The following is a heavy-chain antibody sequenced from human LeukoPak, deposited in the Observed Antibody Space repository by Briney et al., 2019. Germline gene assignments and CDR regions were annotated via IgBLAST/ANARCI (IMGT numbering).Heavy chain of an antibody. CDR2: ISSTSKSI. D-gene: IGHD6-19*01. Sequence: GGSLRLSCAASGFSFTSYTINWVRQPPGRGLEWVSSISSTSKSIHYADSLKGRFTVSRDNAKNSLYLQMNTLRVEDTAVYYCARGRGWIYDSWGRGTLVTVSS. J-gene: IGHJ4*02. CDR3: ARGRGWIYDS. V-gene: IGHV3-21*01. CDR1: GFSFTSYT.